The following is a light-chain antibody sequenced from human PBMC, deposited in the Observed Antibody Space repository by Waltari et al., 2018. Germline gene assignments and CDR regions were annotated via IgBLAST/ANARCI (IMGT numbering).Light chain of an antibody. Sequence: QSALTQPASVSGSPGQSITISCTGTSIDVVGYNYVSWYQQHPGKGPQLMTYDVSNRPSGVPNRFSGSKSGNTASLTISGLQAEDEADYYCSSYTSSNSYVFGTGTKVTVL. V-gene: IGLV2-14*03. CDR1: SIDVVGYNY. CDR3: SSYTSSNSYV. CDR2: DVS. J-gene: IGLJ1*01.